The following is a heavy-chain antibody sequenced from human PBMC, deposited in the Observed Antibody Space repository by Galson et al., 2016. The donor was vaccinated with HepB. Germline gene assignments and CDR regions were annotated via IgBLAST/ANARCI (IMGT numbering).Heavy chain of an antibody. D-gene: IGHD3-22*01. CDR3: AKDYYDSSGYRSYWYFDL. CDR1: GISVSSYV. Sequence: SLRLSCAASGISVSSYVMTWVRQAPGKGLEWVSAISGSGGSTYYAGSVKGRFTISTDNSKNTLYVQMHSLRAEDTAVYYCAKDYYDSSGYRSYWYFDLWGRGTLVTVSS. V-gene: IGHV3-23*01. CDR2: ISGSGGST. J-gene: IGHJ2*01.